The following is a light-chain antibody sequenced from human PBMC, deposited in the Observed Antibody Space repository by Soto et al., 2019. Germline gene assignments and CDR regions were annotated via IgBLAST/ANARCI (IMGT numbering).Light chain of an antibody. J-gene: IGLJ2*01. Sequence: QSVLTQPPSASGTPGQRVSISCSGSSSNIGSNTVNWYQQLPGTAPKLLIYSNNQRPSGVPDRFSGSKSGTSASLAVRGLQPEDEADYYCAAWDDSLDGPVFGGGTKVTVL. CDR3: AAWDDSLDGPV. V-gene: IGLV1-44*01. CDR2: SNN. CDR1: SSNIGSNT.